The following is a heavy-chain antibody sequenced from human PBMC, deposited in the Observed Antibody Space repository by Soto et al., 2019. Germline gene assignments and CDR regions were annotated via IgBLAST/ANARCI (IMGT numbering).Heavy chain of an antibody. J-gene: IGHJ6*02. CDR2: ISGSGGST. Sequence: GGSLRLSCAASGFTFSSYAMSWVRQAPGKGLEWVSAISGSGGSTYYADSVKGRFTISRDNSKNTLYLQMNSLRAEDTAVYYCAKASIAVRPDLYPHGMDVWGQGTTVTVSS. D-gene: IGHD6-6*01. V-gene: IGHV3-23*01. CDR3: AKASIAVRPDLYPHGMDV. CDR1: GFTFSSYA.